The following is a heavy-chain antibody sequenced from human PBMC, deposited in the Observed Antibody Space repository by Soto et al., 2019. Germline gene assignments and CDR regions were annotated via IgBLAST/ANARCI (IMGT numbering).Heavy chain of an antibody. CDR1: GFTLTNYG. V-gene: IGHV3-30*18. Sequence: QVNLVESGGGVFQPGKSLTLSCAASASGFTLTNYGMHWVRQAPGKGLEWVAGVSFDGSNEYFADSVKGRFTVSRDNSKNTLYLQMNSLRIDDTAVYYCAKGNYDYVWGPYRSRGDAFDFWGQGTMVTVSS. CDR2: VSFDGSNE. D-gene: IGHD3-16*02. J-gene: IGHJ3*01. CDR3: AKGNYDYVWGPYRSRGDAFDF.